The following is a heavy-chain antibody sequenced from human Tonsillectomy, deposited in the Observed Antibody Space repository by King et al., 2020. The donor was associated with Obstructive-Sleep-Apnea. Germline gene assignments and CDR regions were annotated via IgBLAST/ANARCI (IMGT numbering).Heavy chain of an antibody. Sequence: GGLVQPGGSLILSCAASGFMFRTYAMNWVRQTPGKGLEWVSVISGGGGSTNYADSVKGRFTISRDNSNNTLYLQMNSVRAWDTAIYYCENDCAGGIIDSWGQGTLVTVSS. V-gene: IGHV3-23*01. D-gene: IGHD3-10*01. J-gene: IGHJ4*02. CDR1: GFMFRTYA. CDR2: ISGGGGST. CDR3: ENDCAGGIIDS.